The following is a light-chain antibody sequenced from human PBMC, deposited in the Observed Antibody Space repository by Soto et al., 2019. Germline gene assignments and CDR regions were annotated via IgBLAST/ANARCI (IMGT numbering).Light chain of an antibody. CDR1: SGHSSYA. Sequence: QLVLTQSPSASASLGASVKLTCTLSSGHSSYAIAWHQQQPEKGPRYLMKLNSDGSHSKGDGIPDRFSGSSSRAERYLTIASLQSEDEADFYCQTWGAGIVVFGGGAEVTVL. J-gene: IGLJ2*01. CDR2: LNSDGSH. V-gene: IGLV4-69*01. CDR3: QTWGAGIVV.